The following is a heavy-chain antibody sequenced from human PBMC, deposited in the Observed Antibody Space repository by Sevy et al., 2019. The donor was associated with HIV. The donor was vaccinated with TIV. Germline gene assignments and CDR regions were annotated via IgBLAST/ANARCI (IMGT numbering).Heavy chain of an antibody. Sequence: ASVKVSCRASGYTFTTYDINWVRQATGQGLEWMGWMNPNNGNKGYAQKFQGRLTMTRKTSISTAYMELTSLRSDDTAVYYCARGFDGWDTSPGGLDVWGQGTTVTVSS. CDR1: GYTFTTYD. J-gene: IGHJ6*02. CDR2: MNPNNGNK. V-gene: IGHV1-8*01. CDR3: ARGFDGWDTSPGGLDV. D-gene: IGHD1-26*01.